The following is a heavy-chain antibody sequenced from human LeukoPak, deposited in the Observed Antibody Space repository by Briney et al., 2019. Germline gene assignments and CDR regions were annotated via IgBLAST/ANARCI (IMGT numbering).Heavy chain of an antibody. D-gene: IGHD1-1*01. CDR3: ARDLERDAFDI. CDR2: ILYDGSNK. J-gene: IGHJ3*02. Sequence: GGSLRLSCAASGFTFSSYVMHWVRQAPGKGLEWVAVILYDGSNKYYADSVKGRFTISRDNAKNSLYLQMNSLRAEDTAVYYCARDLERDAFDIWGQGTMVTVSS. CDR1: GFTFSSYV. V-gene: IGHV3-30*03.